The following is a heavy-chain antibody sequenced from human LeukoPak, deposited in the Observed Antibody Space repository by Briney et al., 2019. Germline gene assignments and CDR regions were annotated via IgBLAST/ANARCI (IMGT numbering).Heavy chain of an antibody. CDR3: ARDRNYYDSSGRPVDAFDI. J-gene: IGHJ3*02. CDR1: GFTVSSNY. V-gene: IGHV3-53*01. D-gene: IGHD3-22*01. Sequence: GGSLRLSCAASGFTVSSNYMSWVRQAPGKGLEWVSVIYSGGSTYYADSVKGRFTISRDNSKNTLYLQMNSLRAEDTAVYYCARDRNYYDSSGRPVDAFDIWGQGTMVTVSS. CDR2: IYSGGST.